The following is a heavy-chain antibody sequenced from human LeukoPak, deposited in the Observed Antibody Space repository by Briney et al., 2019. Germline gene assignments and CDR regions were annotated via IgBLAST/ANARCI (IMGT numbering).Heavy chain of an antibody. CDR2: ICNSGST. V-gene: IGHV4-39*07. CDR1: GDSIRSGKYC. CDR3: ARDLRSSSWYPGPFDY. Sequence: SETLSLTCADSGDSIRSGKYCWGWIRLPPGRGPEWIGRICNSGSTYYNPSFKSRVTISVDTSKNQFSLKLSSVTAADTAVYYCARDLRSSSWYPGPFDYWGQGTLVTVSS. D-gene: IGHD6-13*01. J-gene: IGHJ4*02.